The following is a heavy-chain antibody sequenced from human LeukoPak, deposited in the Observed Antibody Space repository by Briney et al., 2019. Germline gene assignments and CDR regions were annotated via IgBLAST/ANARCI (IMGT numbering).Heavy chain of an antibody. CDR3: AKDRVYSSGWSAFDP. J-gene: IGHJ5*02. CDR2: ISGSGGST. D-gene: IGHD6-19*01. Sequence: GGSLRLSCAASGFTFSSYSMNWVRQAPGKGLEWVSAISGSGGSTYYADSVKGRFTISRDNSKNTLYLQMNSLRAEDTAVYYCAKDRVYSSGWSAFDPWGQGTLVTVSS. CDR1: GFTFSSYS. V-gene: IGHV3-23*01.